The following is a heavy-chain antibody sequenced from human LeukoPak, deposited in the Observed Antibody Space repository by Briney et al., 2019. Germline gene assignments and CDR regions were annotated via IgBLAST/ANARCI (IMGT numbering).Heavy chain of an antibody. J-gene: IGHJ4*02. D-gene: IGHD3-22*01. V-gene: IGHV3-30-3*01. Sequence: GGSLRLSCAASGFTFSSYAMHWVRQAPGKGLEWVAVISYDGSNKYYADSVKGRFTISRDNSKNTLYLQMNSLRAEDTAVYYCARGPPFSVVIQYYFDYWGQGTLVTVSS. CDR1: GFTFSSYA. CDR3: ARGPPFSVVIQYYFDY. CDR2: ISYDGSNK.